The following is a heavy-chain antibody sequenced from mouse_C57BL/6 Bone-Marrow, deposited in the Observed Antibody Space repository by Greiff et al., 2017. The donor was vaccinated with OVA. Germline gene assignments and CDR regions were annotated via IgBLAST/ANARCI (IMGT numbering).Heavy chain of an antibody. CDR3: ARAGQLRLRKDFDY. D-gene: IGHD3-2*02. CDR1: GYTFTSYW. J-gene: IGHJ2*01. CDR2: IDPSDSYT. V-gene: IGHV1-69*01. Sequence: QVQLKQPGAELVMPGASVKLSCKASGYTFTSYWMHWVKQRPGQGLEWIGEIDPSDSYTNYNQKFKGKSTLTVDKSSSTAYMQLSSLTSEDSAVDYCARAGQLRLRKDFDYWGQGTTLTVSS.